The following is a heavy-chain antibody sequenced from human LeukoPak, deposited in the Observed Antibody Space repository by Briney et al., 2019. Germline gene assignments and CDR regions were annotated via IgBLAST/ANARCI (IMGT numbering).Heavy chain of an antibody. J-gene: IGHJ6*02. V-gene: IGHV3-49*04. CDR2: IRSKAYGGTT. CDR3: TRTTGTKYYYHGMDV. Sequence: GGSLRLSCTASGFTFGDYAMSWVRQAPGKGLEWVGFIRSKAYGGTTEYAASVKGRFTISRDDSKSIAYLQMNSLKTEDTAVYYCTRTTGTKYYYHGMDVWGQGTTVTVSS. CDR1: GFTFGDYA. D-gene: IGHD1-1*01.